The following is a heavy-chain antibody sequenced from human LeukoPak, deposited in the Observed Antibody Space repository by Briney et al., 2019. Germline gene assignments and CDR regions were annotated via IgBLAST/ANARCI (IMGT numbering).Heavy chain of an antibody. D-gene: IGHD3-3*01. CDR2: IYSSGNT. J-gene: IGHJ3*02. CDR1: GGSIISNRHY. Sequence: SQTLSLTCTVSGGSIISNRHYWSWIRQPAGKGLEWIGHIYSSGNTKYNPSLKSRLTMSIDSSKNQFSLILTSVTTADTAVYYCARVALITIHENDAFDIWGQGTVVTVSS. CDR3: ARVALITIHENDAFDI. V-gene: IGHV4-61*09.